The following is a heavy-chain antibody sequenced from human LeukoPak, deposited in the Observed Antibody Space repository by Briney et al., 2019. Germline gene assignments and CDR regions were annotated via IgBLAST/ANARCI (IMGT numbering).Heavy chain of an antibody. CDR1: GGSISSYY. D-gene: IGHD3-16*02. Sequence: SETLSLTCTVSGGSISSYYWSWIRQPPGKGLEWIGYIYYSGSTNYNPSLKSRVTISVDTSKNQFSLKLSSVTAADTAVYYCARGPGYYDYVWGSYRFDYWGQGTLVTVSS. CDR3: ARGPGYYDYVWGSYRFDY. V-gene: IGHV4-59*12. CDR2: IYYSGST. J-gene: IGHJ4*02.